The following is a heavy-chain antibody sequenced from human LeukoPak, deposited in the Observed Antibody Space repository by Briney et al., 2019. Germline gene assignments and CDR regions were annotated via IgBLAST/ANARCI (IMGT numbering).Heavy chain of an antibody. CDR1: GYSFTGFG. CDR2: INPSGGST. Sequence: GASVKVSCKASGYSFTGFGISWARQAPGQGLEWMGIINPSGGSTSYAQKFQGRVTMTRDTSTSTVYMELSSLRSEDTAVYYCARELWLSKGSFDYWGQGTLVTVSS. D-gene: IGHD5-12*01. J-gene: IGHJ4*02. V-gene: IGHV1-46*01. CDR3: ARELWLSKGSFDY.